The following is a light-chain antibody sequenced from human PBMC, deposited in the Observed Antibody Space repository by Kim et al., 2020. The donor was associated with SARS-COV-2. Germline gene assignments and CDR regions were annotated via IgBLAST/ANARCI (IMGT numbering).Light chain of an antibody. Sequence: GQTVRITCQGDSLRNYYASWYQQKPGQAPVLVIYGKTNRPSGIPDRFSGSSSGNTASLTITGAQAEDEADYYCNSRDSSGNHHVIFGGGTKLTVL. CDR2: GKT. CDR3: NSRDSSGNHHVI. J-gene: IGLJ2*01. CDR1: SLRNYY. V-gene: IGLV3-19*01.